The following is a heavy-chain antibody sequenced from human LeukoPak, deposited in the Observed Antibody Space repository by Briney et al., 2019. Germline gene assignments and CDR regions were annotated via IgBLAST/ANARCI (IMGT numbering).Heavy chain of an antibody. CDR1: GDSISTSNSY. D-gene: IGHD4-23*01. CDR2: IYYTGST. J-gene: IGHJ6*03. V-gene: IGHV4-39*01. CDR3: ARLHYGGNYGYYYYYMDV. Sequence: TSETLSLTCTVSGDSISTSNSYWGWIRQPPGKGLEWIGSIYYTGSTYYNPSLKSRVTISVDTSKNQFSLKLSSVTAADTAVYYCARLHYGGNYGYYYYYMDVWGKGTTVTISS.